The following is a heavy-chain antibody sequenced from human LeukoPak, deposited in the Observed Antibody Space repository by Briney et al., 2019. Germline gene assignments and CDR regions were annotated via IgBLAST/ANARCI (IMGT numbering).Heavy chain of an antibody. CDR1: GFTFSSYA. Sequence: PGGSLRLSCAASGFTFSSYAMSWVRQAPGKGLGWVSAISGSGGSTYYADSVKGRFTISRDNSKNTLYLQMNSLRAEDTAVYYCAKNRLALYYFDYWGQGTLVTVSS. J-gene: IGHJ4*02. CDR3: AKNRLALYYFDY. CDR2: ISGSGGST. V-gene: IGHV3-23*01. D-gene: IGHD6-19*01.